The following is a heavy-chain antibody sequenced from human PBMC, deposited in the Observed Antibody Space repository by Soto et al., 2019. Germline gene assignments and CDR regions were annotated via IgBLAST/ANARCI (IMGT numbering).Heavy chain of an antibody. D-gene: IGHD3-10*01. CDR1: GGSISSYY. V-gene: IGHV4-59*08. CDR2: IYYSGST. CDR3: ARHNYGSGSTYFDY. J-gene: IGHJ4*02. Sequence: PETLSLTCSVSGGSISSYYWSWIRQPPGKGLEWIGYIYYSGSTNYNPSLKSRVTISVDTSKDQFSLKLNSMTAADTAVYYCARHNYGSGSTYFDYWGLGTLVTVSS.